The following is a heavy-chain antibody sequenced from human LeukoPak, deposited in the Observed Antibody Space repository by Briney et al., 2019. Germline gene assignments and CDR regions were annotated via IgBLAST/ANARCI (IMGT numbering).Heavy chain of an antibody. V-gene: IGHV3-15*01. D-gene: IGHD3-9*01. CDR2: IKSKTDGGTT. J-gene: IGHJ4*02. CDR3: TTDLGRVYDILTGYYRRGDY. CDR1: GFTFSNAW. Sequence: PGGSLRLSCAASGFTFSNAWMSWVRQAPGKGLEWVGRIKSKTDGGTTDYAAPVKGRFTISRDDSKNTLYLQMNSLKTEITAVYYCTTDLGRVYDILTGYYRRGDYWGQGTLVTVSS.